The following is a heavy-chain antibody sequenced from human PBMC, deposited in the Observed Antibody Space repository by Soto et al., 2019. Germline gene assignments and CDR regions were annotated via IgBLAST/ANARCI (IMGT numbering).Heavy chain of an antibody. CDR2: ISYDGSNK. CDR1: GFTFSSYA. D-gene: IGHD5-12*01. Sequence: GGSLRLSCAASGFTFSSYAMHWVRQAPGKGLEWVAVISYDGSNKYYADSVKGRFTISGDNSKNTLYLQMNSLRAEDTAVYYCARDEDGYNHRFDPWGQGTLVTVSS. J-gene: IGHJ5*02. CDR3: ARDEDGYNHRFDP. V-gene: IGHV3-30-3*01.